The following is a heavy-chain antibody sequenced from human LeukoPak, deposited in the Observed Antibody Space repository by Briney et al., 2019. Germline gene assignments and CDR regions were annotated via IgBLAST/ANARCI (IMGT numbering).Heavy chain of an antibody. D-gene: IGHD6-19*01. Sequence: GGSLRLSCATSGFTFTSYGMHWVRQAPGKGVEWVAFIRYDGSDKYYADSVKGRFTISRDDPKNTVYLQMNSLRAEDTAVYYCAKGSSAGWHFDYWGQGTLVTVS. J-gene: IGHJ4*02. CDR2: IRYDGSDK. V-gene: IGHV3-30*02. CDR3: AKGSSAGWHFDY. CDR1: GFTFTSYG.